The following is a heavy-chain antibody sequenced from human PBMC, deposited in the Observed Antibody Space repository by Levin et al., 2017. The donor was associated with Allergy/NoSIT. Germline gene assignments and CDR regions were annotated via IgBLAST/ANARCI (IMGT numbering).Heavy chain of an antibody. CDR1: GGTFSSYA. CDR2: IIPIFGTA. CDR3: AKYYYGSGGWFDP. Sequence: SVKVSCKASGGTFSSYAISWVRQAPGQGLEWMGGIIPIFGTANYAQKFQGRVTITADESTSTAYMELSSLRSEDTAVYYCAKYYYGSGGWFDPWGQGTLVTVSS. D-gene: IGHD3-10*01. V-gene: IGHV1-69*13. J-gene: IGHJ5*02.